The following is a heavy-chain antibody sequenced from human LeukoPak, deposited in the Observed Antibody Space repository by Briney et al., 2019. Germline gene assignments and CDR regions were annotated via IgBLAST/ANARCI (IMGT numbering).Heavy chain of an antibody. Sequence: GASVKVSCKASGYSFTSYYTHWVRQAPGQGLEWMGIINPSGGSTSYAQKFQGRVTMTRDTSTSTVYMELSSLRSEDTAVYYCARDNYYDSSGYYYYFDYWGQGTLVTVSS. V-gene: IGHV1-46*01. CDR3: ARDNYYDSSGYYYYFDY. CDR1: GYSFTSYY. D-gene: IGHD3-22*01. J-gene: IGHJ4*02. CDR2: INPSGGST.